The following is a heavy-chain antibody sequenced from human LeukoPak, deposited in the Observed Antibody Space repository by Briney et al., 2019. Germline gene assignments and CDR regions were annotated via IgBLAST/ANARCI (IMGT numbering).Heavy chain of an antibody. Sequence: SETLSLTCAVYGGSFSGYYWSCIRQPPGKGLEWIGEINHSGSTNYNPSLKSRVTISVDTSKNQFSLKLSSVTAADTAVYYCARGIDYWGQGTLVTVSS. CDR2: INHSGST. J-gene: IGHJ4*02. CDR3: ARGIDY. V-gene: IGHV4-34*01. CDR1: GGSFSGYY.